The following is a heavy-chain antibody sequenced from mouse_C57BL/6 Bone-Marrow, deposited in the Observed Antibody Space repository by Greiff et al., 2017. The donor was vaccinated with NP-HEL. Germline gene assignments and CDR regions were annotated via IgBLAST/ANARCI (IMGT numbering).Heavy chain of an antibody. CDR3: ARPYWYFDV. CDR1: GYTFTSYW. CDR2: IDPSDSYT. J-gene: IGHJ1*03. Sequence: QVQLQQPGAELVKPGASVKLSCKDSGYTFTSYWMQWVKQRPGQGLEWIGEIDPSDSYTNYNQKFKGKATLTVDTSSSTAYMQLSSLTSEDSAVYYCARPYWYFDVWGTGTTVTVSS. V-gene: IGHV1-50*01.